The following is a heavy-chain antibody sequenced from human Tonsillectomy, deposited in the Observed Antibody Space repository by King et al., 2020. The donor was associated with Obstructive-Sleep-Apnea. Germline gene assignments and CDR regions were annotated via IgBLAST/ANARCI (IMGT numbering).Heavy chain of an antibody. Sequence: VQLQQWGAGLLKPSETLSLTCAVDGASCSGYYWSWIRQPPGKGLEWIGEMNHSGRTNYNPSLKCRVTILLDTSQNQFALKLTSVTAADTAVYYCAKGQYFGRYDYWGQGTLVTVSS. D-gene: IGHD3-9*01. CDR2: MNHSGRT. V-gene: IGHV4-34*01. J-gene: IGHJ4*02. CDR1: GASCSGYY. CDR3: AKGQYFGRYDY.